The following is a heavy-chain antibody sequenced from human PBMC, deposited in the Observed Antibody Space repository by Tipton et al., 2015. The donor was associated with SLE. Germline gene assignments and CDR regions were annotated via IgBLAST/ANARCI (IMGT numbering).Heavy chain of an antibody. D-gene: IGHD1-26*01. CDR1: GDSITRYY. CDR2: VYSSGSA. V-gene: IGHV4-4*07. CDR3: ARGGVD. Sequence: TLSLTCSVSGDSITRYYWSWFRQSTGRGLEWIGRVYSSGSANYNPALISRVSMSVDISKNQFFLTLRSVTAADTAVYFCARGGVDWGQGTLVTVSS. J-gene: IGHJ4*02.